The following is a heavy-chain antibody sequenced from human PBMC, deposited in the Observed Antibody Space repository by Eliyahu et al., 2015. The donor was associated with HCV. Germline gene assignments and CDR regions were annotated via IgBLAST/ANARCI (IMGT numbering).Heavy chain of an antibody. CDR2: IXSNSGGT. Sequence: QVQLVQSGAXVKKPGXXVKVXCKXSGSTFTGYNIHWVRQAPGQGLEWMGRIXSNSGGTNYAQKYQGRVTLTRDTAINTAYMELSGLRSDDTAVYFCARGDHYSLDYWGQGTLVTVSS. CDR3: ARGDHYSLDY. CDR1: GSTFTGYN. D-gene: IGHD5-18*01. J-gene: IGHJ4*02. V-gene: IGHV1-2*06.